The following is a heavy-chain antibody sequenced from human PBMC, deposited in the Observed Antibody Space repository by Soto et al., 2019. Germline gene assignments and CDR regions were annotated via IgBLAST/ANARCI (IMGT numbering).Heavy chain of an antibody. CDR1: GYTFASYG. CDR3: ARSTRYIYGFAY. D-gene: IGHD5-18*01. V-gene: IGHV1-18*01. Sequence: QVQLVQSGAEVKKPGASVKVSCKASGYTFASYGISWVRQAPGQGLEWMGWISAYNGNTNYAQNVQGRVTITTDTSTSTAYMALRSLRSDDTAVYYSARSTRYIYGFAYWRQATLVTVSS. CDR2: ISAYNGNT. J-gene: IGHJ4*02.